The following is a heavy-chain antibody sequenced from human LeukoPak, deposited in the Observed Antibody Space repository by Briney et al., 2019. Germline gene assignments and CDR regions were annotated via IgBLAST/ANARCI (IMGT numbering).Heavy chain of an antibody. J-gene: IGHJ4*02. V-gene: IGHV3-74*01. Sequence: GGSLRHSCAASGFSFSTSWMHWFRQGPGRGLVWVSRITSDGRTTIYADSVKGRFSISRDNSKNTLFLQMNSLRADDTAVYYCARDRYYVPDYWGQGTLVTVSS. CDR1: GFSFSTSW. CDR2: ITSDGRTT. D-gene: IGHD3-16*01. CDR3: ARDRYYVPDY.